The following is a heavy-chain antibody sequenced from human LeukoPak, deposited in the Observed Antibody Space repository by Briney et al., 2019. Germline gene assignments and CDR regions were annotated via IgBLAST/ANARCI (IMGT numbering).Heavy chain of an antibody. V-gene: IGHV3-23*01. Sequence: GGSLRLSCAASGFTFSSYAKSWVRQAPGKGLEWVSGISGSGGSTYYADSVKGRFTISRDNSKNTLYLQMNSLRAEDTAVYYCAKAREEYYYDSSGYYGYFDYWGQGTLVTVSS. D-gene: IGHD3-22*01. CDR3: AKAREEYYYDSSGYYGYFDY. CDR1: GFTFSSYA. J-gene: IGHJ4*02. CDR2: ISGSGGST.